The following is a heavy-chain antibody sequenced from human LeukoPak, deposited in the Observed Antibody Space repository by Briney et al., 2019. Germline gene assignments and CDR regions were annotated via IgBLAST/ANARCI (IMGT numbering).Heavy chain of an antibody. J-gene: IGHJ6*03. CDR1: GGSVSSGAYY. Sequence: PSETLSLTCTVSGGSVSSGAYYWSWLRQHPGKGLEWIGYIYYSGSTYYNPSLKSRLTISVDASKNQFSLNLRSVTAADTAVYYCASTLIQGPRVEYYYMDVWGKGTTVTVSS. V-gene: IGHV4-31*03. CDR2: IYYSGST. CDR3: ASTLIQGPRVEYYYMDV.